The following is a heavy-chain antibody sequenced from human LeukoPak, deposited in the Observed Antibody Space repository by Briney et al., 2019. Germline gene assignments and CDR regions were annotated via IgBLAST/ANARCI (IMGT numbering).Heavy chain of an antibody. CDR2: IYTSGST. Sequence: PSETLSLTCTVSGGSISSGSYYWSWIRQPAGKGLEWIGRIYTSGSTNYNPSLKSRVTISVDTSKNQFSLKLSSVTAADTAVYYCARRNNVLLWFGELSGDNWFDPWGQGTLVTVSS. CDR1: GGSISSGSYY. V-gene: IGHV4-61*02. CDR3: ARRNNVLLWFGELSGDNWFDP. J-gene: IGHJ5*02. D-gene: IGHD3-10*01.